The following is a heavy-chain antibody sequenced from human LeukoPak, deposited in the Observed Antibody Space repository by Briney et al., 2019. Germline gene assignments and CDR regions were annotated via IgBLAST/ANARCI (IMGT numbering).Heavy chain of an antibody. V-gene: IGHV3-30*02. D-gene: IGHD4-17*01. CDR2: VRFDGTKN. Sequence: PGGSLRLSCAASGFTFSTYGMHWVRQAPGKGLEWVAFVRFDGTKNYYADSVKGRFTISRDNSDNTLYLQMNSLRAEDTAVYYCAKDTVTGGYGDNGNFGYWGQGTLVTVSS. J-gene: IGHJ4*02. CDR1: GFTFSTYG. CDR3: AKDTVTGGYGDNGNFGY.